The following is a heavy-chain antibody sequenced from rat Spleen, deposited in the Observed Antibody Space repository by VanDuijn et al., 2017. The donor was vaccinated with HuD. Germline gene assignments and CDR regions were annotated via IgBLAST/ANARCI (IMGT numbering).Heavy chain of an antibody. D-gene: IGHD1-2*01. CDR1: GFTFNNYW. CDR2: ITDTGSSS. Sequence: EVQLVESGGGLVQPGRSLKLSCVASGFTFNNYWMTWIRQAPGKGLEWISSITDTGSSSYYLDSVKGRFTISRDNARSTLYLQMNSLRSDDTATYYCARHAHSYIGVMDAWGQGASVTVSS. J-gene: IGHJ4*01. CDR3: ARHAHSYIGVMDA. V-gene: IGHV5-31*01.